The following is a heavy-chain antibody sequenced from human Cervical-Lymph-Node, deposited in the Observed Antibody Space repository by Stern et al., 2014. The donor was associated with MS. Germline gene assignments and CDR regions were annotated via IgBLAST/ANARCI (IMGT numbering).Heavy chain of an antibody. CDR1: GYSISSCYF. J-gene: IGHJ4*02. Sequence: QVQLQESGPGLVKPSETLSLTCTVSGYSISSCYFWGWTRQPPGQGLEWIGRISHAGNTYYKPSLQSRVTISVDKSQNQFSLLFSSETAADTAVYYCARDPHWYNGNYYTGYWGQGTLVTVSS. V-gene: IGHV4-38-2*02. CDR3: ARDPHWYNGNYYTGY. CDR2: ISHAGNT. D-gene: IGHD1-7*01.